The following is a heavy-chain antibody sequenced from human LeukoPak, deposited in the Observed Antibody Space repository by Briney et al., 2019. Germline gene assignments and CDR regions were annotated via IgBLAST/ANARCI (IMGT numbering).Heavy chain of an antibody. D-gene: IGHD3-22*01. CDR1: GFTFSSYA. V-gene: IGHV3-30-3*01. Sequence: GGSLRLSCAASGFTFSSYAMPWVRQAPGKGLEWVAVISYDGSNKYYADSVKGRFTISRDNSKNTLYLQMNSLRAEDTAAYYCARASYYYDSSGYYKYWGQGTLVTVSS. CDR2: ISYDGSNK. CDR3: ARASYYYDSSGYYKY. J-gene: IGHJ4*02.